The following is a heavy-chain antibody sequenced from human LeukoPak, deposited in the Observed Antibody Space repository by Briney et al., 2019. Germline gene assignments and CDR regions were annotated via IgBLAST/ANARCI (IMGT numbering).Heavy chain of an antibody. D-gene: IGHD6-6*01. Sequence: ASVKVSCKASGYTFTSYDINWVRQATGQGLEWMGWMNPNSGNTGYAQKFQGRVTMTRDTSISTAYMELSRLRSDDTAVYYCASLVGTYSSSSGVDYWGQGTLVTVSS. CDR3: ASLVGTYSSSSGVDY. J-gene: IGHJ4*02. CDR2: MNPNSGNT. CDR1: GYTFTSYD. V-gene: IGHV1-8*02.